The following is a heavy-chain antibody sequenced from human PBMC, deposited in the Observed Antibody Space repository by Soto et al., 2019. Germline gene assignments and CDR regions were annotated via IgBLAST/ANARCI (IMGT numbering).Heavy chain of an antibody. D-gene: IGHD3-10*01. J-gene: IGHJ6*02. CDR3: ARGGSLLYYYGMDV. CDR1: GGTFSSYA. Sequence: QVQLVQSGAEVKKPGSSVKVSCKASGGTFSSYAISWVRQAPGQGLEWMGGIIPIFGTANYAQKFQGRVTXNALEXXSTAYLELRSLRSEDTAVYYCARGGSLLYYYGMDVWGQGTTVTVSS. V-gene: IGHV1-69*12. CDR2: IIPIFGTA.